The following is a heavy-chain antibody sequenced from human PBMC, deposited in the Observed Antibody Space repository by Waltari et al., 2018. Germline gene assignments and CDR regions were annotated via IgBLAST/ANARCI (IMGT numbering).Heavy chain of an antibody. D-gene: IGHD1-26*01. CDR3: ARVGAMGDFDY. CDR1: GFTFSSYA. J-gene: IGHJ4*02. V-gene: IGHV3-30-3*01. Sequence: QVQLVESGGGVVQPGRSLRLSCAASGFTFSSYAMHWVRQAPDKGLEWVAVISYDGSNKYYADSVKGRFTISRDNSKNTLYLQMNSLRAEDTAVYYCARVGAMGDFDYWGQGTLVTVSS. CDR2: ISYDGSNK.